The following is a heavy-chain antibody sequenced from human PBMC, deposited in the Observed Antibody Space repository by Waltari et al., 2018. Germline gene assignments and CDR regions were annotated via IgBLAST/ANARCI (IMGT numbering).Heavy chain of an antibody. CDR2: IYTSGIT. CDR1: GGSISSGSYY. J-gene: IGHJ4*02. V-gene: IGHV4-61*09. Sequence: QVQLQESGPGLVKPSQTLSLTCTVSGGSISSGSYYWSWIRQPAGTGLEWIGYIYTSGITNYNPSLKSRVTISVDTSKNQFSLKLSSVTAADTAVYYCARDEGYCTGGVCYYYWGQGTLVTVSS. CDR3: ARDEGYCTGGVCYYY. D-gene: IGHD2-8*02.